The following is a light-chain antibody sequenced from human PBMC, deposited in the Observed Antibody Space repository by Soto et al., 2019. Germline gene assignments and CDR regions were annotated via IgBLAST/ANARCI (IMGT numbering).Light chain of an antibody. V-gene: IGLV2-8*01. J-gene: IGLJ3*02. Sequence: QSALTQPPSASGSLGQSVTISCTGTSSDVGSYDYVSWYQQHPGKAPKFIIYEVTKRPSGVPDRFSGSKSGDTASLTVSGLQTEDEADYYCSSYAGSNNLVFGRGTKLTVL. CDR3: SSYAGSNNLV. CDR1: SSDVGSYDY. CDR2: EVT.